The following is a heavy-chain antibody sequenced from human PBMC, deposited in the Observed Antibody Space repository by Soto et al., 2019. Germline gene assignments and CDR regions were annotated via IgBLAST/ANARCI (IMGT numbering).Heavy chain of an antibody. V-gene: IGHV3-30*18. CDR3: VKERSDVLSFGY. CDR2: VSHDGTLY. J-gene: IGHJ4*02. Sequence: QVQLVESGGGVVQPGRSLRLSCSASGFIYSSCAMHWVRQVPGKGLEWLAVVSHDGTLYPYADSVKGRFIISRDNSRKMLYLQRISLGPDDTAVYDCVKERSDVLSFGYWGQGTLVTVSS. CDR1: GFIYSSCA.